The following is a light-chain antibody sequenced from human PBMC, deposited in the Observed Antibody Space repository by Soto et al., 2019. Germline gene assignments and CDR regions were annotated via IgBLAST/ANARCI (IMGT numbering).Light chain of an antibody. CDR2: EVS. J-gene: IGLJ3*02. V-gene: IGLV2-23*02. Sequence: QSALTQPASVSGSPGQSITSSCTGTSSDVGSYNLVSWYQQHPGKAPKLMIYEVSKRPSGVSNRFSGSKSGNTASLTISGLQAEDEADYYCCSYAGSSTLMFGGGTKLTVL. CDR1: SSDVGSYNL. CDR3: CSYAGSSTLM.